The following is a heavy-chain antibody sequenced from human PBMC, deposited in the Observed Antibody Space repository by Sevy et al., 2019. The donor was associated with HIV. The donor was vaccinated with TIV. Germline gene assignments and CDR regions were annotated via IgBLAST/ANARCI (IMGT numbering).Heavy chain of an antibody. Sequence: ASVKVSFKTSGFTFSSSAVQWVRQVRGQRLEWIGWIVVGSDVTNYAQNFQERVTISRDVSTKTVYMDLTSLRSEDTAVYYCAAEDMTTFGGHLRVFDIWGQGTMVTVSS. CDR3: AAEDMTTFGGHLRVFDI. CDR2: IVVGSDVT. J-gene: IGHJ3*02. V-gene: IGHV1-58*01. CDR1: GFTFSSSA. D-gene: IGHD3-16*01.